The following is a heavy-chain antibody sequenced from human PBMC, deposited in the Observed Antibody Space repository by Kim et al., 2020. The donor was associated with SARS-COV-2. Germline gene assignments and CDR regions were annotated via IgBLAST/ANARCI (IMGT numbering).Heavy chain of an antibody. J-gene: IGHJ6*01. Sequence: SETLSLTCAVYGGSFSGYYWSWIRQPPGKGLEWIGEINHSGSTNYNPSLKSRVTISVDTSKNQFSLKLSSVTAADTAVYYCARGRGRGGRPHYYYYSGV. D-gene: IGHD3-16*01. CDR2: INHSGST. CDR3: ARGRGRGGRPHYYYYSGV. CDR1: GGSFSGYY. V-gene: IGHV4-34*01.